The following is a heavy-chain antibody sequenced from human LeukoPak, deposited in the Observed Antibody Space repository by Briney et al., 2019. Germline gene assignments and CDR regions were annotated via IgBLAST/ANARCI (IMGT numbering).Heavy chain of an antibody. CDR2: ISSSSDAI. CDR1: GFTFSSYS. CDR3: ARDPPRRYDY. V-gene: IGHV3-48*01. D-gene: IGHD1-14*01. Sequence: GGSLRLSCAASGFTFSSYSMNWVRQAPGKGLEWVSYISSSSDAIYYADSVKGRFTISRDNAKNSLYLQMNSLRAEDTAVYYCARDPPRRYDYWGQGTLATVSS. J-gene: IGHJ4*02.